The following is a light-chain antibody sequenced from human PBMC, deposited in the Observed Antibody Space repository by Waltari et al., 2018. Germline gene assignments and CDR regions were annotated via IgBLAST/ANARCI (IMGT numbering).Light chain of an antibody. Sequence: QSALTQPASVSGSPGQSITISCTGSSSDVGRHDSVSWYQDHPGQAPKVIIFDVNNRPSGVSDRFSASKSGTTASLTISGLQAEDEATYYCSSQSIDDVLIFGGGTKLTVL. J-gene: IGLJ2*01. CDR2: DVN. V-gene: IGLV2-14*03. CDR1: SSDVGRHDS. CDR3: SSQSIDDVLI.